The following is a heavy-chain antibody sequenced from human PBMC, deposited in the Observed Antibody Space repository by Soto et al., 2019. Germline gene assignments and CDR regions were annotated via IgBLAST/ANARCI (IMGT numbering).Heavy chain of an antibody. J-gene: IGHJ3*01. CDR1: GGSISSSSYY. V-gene: IGHV4-39*01. Sequence: QLQLQESGPGLVKPSETLSLTCTVSGGSISSSSYYWGWIRQPPGKGPEWIGSIYYSGSTYYNPSLKSRVAVSEDTSKNQFSLKLSSVTAADTAVYYCARRGSSAGYAFDVWGQGTMVTVSS. CDR3: ARRGSSAGYAFDV. D-gene: IGHD6-6*01. CDR2: IYYSGST.